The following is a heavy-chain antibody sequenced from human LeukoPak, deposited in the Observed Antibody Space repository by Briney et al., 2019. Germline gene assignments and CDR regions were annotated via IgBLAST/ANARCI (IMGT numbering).Heavy chain of an antibody. J-gene: IGHJ3*01. CDR2: IHYTGNT. V-gene: IGHV4-59*01. CDR3: ARQFESLRSVAYDL. D-gene: IGHD4-17*01. Sequence: SETLSLTCSVSGGSITNYYWTWIRQSPEKGLEWLGYIHYTGNTNYNPSLKSRIAISVDASKNHISLRLRSVTAADTAMYYCARQFESLRSVAYDLWGQGATVIVSS. CDR1: GGSITNYY.